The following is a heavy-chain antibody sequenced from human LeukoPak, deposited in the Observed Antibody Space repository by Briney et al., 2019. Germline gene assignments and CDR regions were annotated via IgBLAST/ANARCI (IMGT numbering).Heavy chain of an antibody. CDR2: ISYSGNT. CDR3: ARNWPVRYVDWFYFDN. Sequence: PSQTLSLTCTVSGDSINSADYYWIWIRQHPGKGLEWIGYISYSGNTYYNPSLKSRVTISVDTSKNQFSLKLSSVTAADTAVYYCARNWPVRYVDWFYFDNWGQGTLVTVSS. D-gene: IGHD3-9*01. V-gene: IGHV4-31*03. J-gene: IGHJ4*02. CDR1: GDSINSADYY.